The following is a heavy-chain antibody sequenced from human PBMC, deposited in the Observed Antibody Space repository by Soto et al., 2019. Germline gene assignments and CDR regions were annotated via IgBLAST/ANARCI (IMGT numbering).Heavy chain of an antibody. CDR3: ERDIVVVPAATGFDP. CDR1: GYTFTSYY. D-gene: IGHD2-2*01. J-gene: IGHJ5*02. CDR2: INPSGGST. Sequence: ASVKVSCKASGYTFTSYYMHWVRQAPGQGLEWMGIINPSGGSTSYAQKFQARVTMTRDTSTSTVYMELSSLRSEDTAVYYCERDIVVVPAATGFDPWGQGTLVTVSS. V-gene: IGHV1-46*01.